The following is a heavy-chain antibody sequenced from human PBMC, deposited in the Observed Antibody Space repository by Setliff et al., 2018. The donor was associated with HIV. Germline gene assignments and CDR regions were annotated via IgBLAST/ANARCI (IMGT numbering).Heavy chain of an antibody. CDR2: INYRGNT. D-gene: IGHD3-10*01. J-gene: IGHJ6*03. CDR1: GGSISTSRYY. CDR3: ASLDGSESPYIYYYYMDV. Sequence: SETLSLTCTVSGGSISTSRYYWGWIRQPPGKGLEWIGSINYRGNTYYNPSLKSRAAISVDTSKNQISLKLSSVTAADKAVYYCASLDGSESPYIYYYYMDVWGKGTEVTVSS. V-gene: IGHV4-39*01.